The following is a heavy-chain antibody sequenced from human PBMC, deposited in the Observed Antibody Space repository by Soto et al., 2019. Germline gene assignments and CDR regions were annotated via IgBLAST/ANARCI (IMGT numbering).Heavy chain of an antibody. J-gene: IGHJ6*02. V-gene: IGHV3-23*01. D-gene: IGHD2-2*01. Sequence: GGSLRLSCAASGFTFSSYAMSWVRQAPGKGLEWVSAISGSGGSTYYADSVKGRFTSFRDNSKNTLYLQMNSLRGEDTAVYYCAKIIWPAAMPDFYYGMDVWGQGTTVTVSS. CDR2: ISGSGGST. CDR1: GFTFSSYA. CDR3: AKIIWPAAMPDFYYGMDV.